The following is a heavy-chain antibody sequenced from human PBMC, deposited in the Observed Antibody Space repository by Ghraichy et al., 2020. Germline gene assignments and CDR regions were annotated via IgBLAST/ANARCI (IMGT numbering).Heavy chain of an antibody. D-gene: IGHD2-15*01. J-gene: IGHJ4*02. CDR3: ARQPAATMREFAFDY. V-gene: IGHV4-39*01. CDR2: VFYSGST. Sequence: SETLSLTFTVSGDSISSGSFFWGWIRQPPGKGLDWIGSVFYSGSTYYNPSLKSRVTISVDTSKNQFSLKLSSVTAAETAVYWCARQPAATMREFAFDYWGQGTLVTVSS. CDR1: GDSISSGSFF.